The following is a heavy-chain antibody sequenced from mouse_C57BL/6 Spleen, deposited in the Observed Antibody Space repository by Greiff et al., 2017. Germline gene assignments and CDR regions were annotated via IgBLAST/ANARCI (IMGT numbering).Heavy chain of an antibody. CDR2: ISYDGSN. CDR1: GYSITSGYY. CDR3: ARDVYGSSYRFAY. Sequence: EVQLQESGPGLVKPSQSLSLTCSVTGYSITSGYYWNWIRQFPGNKLEWMGYISYDGSNNYNPSLKNRISITRDTSKNQFFLKLNSVTTEDTATYYCARDVYGSSYRFAYWGQGTLVTVSA. D-gene: IGHD1-1*01. J-gene: IGHJ3*01. V-gene: IGHV3-6*01.